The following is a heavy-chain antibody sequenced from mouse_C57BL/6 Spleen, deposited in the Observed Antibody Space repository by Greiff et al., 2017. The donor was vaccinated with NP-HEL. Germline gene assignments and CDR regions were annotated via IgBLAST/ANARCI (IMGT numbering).Heavy chain of an antibody. D-gene: IGHD2-2*01. CDR2: IHPNSGST. CDR1: GYTFTSYW. J-gene: IGHJ2*01. Sequence: VQLQQSGAELVKPGASVKLSCKASGYTFTSYWMHWVKQRPGQGLEWIGMIHPNSGSTNYNEKFKSKATLTVDKSSSTAYMQLSSLTSEDSAVYYCARDYGYDDYFDYWGQGTTLTVSS. V-gene: IGHV1-64*01. CDR3: ARDYGYDDYFDY.